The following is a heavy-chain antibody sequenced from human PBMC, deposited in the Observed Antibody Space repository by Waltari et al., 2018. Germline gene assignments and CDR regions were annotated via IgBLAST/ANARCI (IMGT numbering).Heavy chain of an antibody. CDR2: ISYNGIT. J-gene: IGHJ6*03. V-gene: IGHV4-39*01. Sequence: QLQLQESGPGLVKPSETLSLTCSVSGGSISSSNYFWGWIRQPPGEGLEWIGTISYNGITYYNPSLNSRVTISVDTSQNQFSLIVNSVTAADTAVYYCARHPKYTHYWSSPGPRDYFYYMDVWGTGTTVTVSS. CDR3: ARHPKYTHYWSSPGPRDYFYYMDV. CDR1: GGSISSSNYF. D-gene: IGHD3-3*02.